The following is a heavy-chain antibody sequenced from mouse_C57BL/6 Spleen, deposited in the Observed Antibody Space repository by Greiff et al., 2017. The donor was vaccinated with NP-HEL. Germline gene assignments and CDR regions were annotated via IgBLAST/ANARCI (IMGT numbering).Heavy chain of an antibody. CDR1: GFTFSDAW. Sequence: EVQLQESGGGLVQPGGSMKLSCAASGFTFSDAWMDWVRQSPEKGLEWVAEIRNKANNHATYYAESVKGRFTISRDDSKSSVYLQMNSLRAEDTGIYYCTRGTTVVATDFDVWGTGTTVTVSS. J-gene: IGHJ1*03. CDR2: IRNKANNHAT. D-gene: IGHD1-1*01. V-gene: IGHV6-6*01. CDR3: TRGTTVVATDFDV.